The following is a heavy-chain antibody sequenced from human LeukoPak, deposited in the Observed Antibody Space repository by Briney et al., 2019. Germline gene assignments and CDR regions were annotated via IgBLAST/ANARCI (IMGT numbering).Heavy chain of an antibody. D-gene: IGHD6-19*01. J-gene: IGHJ4*02. CDR1: GFTVSSNY. Sequence: GGSLILSCAASGFTVSSNYMSWVRQAPGKGLEWVSVIYRGGSTSYADSVKGRFTISRDNSKNTLYLQMNSLRAEDTALYYCAKETYTSGWNSGANDYWGQGTLVTVSS. V-gene: IGHV3-53*01. CDR2: IYRGGST. CDR3: AKETYTSGWNSGANDY.